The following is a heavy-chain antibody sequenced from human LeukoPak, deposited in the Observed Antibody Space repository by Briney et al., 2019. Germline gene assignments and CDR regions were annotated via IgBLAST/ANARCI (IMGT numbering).Heavy chain of an antibody. CDR1: GGSFSGYY. CDR2: INHSGST. Sequence: PSQTLSLTCAVYGGSFSGYYWNWIRQPPGKGLEWIGEINHSGSTNYNPSLKSRVTISVDTSKNQFSLKLSSVTAADTAVYYCARGRLVSAAESYYYGMDVWGQGTTVTVSS. CDR3: ARGRLVSAAESYYYGMDV. J-gene: IGHJ6*02. V-gene: IGHV4-34*01. D-gene: IGHD6-13*01.